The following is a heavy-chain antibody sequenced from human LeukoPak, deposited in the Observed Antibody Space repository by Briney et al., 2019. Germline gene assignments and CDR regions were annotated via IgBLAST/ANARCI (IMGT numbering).Heavy chain of an antibody. CDR3: AIREERGYGAFDI. Sequence: SETLSLTCTGSGGSINSSNYYWGWIRQSPGKGLEWIGSIYYSGSTYYNPSLKSRVTISVDTSKNQFSLKLSSVTAADTAVYYCAIREERGYGAFDIWGQGTMVTVSS. V-gene: IGHV4-39*07. CDR2: IYYSGST. CDR1: GGSINSSNYY. J-gene: IGHJ3*02. D-gene: IGHD5-18*01.